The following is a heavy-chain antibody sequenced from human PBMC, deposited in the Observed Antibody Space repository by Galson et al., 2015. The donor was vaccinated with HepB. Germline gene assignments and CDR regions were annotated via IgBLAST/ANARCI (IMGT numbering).Heavy chain of an antibody. J-gene: IGHJ5*02. D-gene: IGHD3-3*01. Sequence: SLRLSCAASGFTFSSYSMNWVRQAPGKGLEWVSSISSSSSYIYYADSVKGRFTISRDNAKSSLYLQMNSLRAEGTAVYYCARKAYYDFWSGYYMRPADWFDPWGQGTLVTVSS. CDR3: ARKAYYDFWSGYYMRPADWFDP. CDR2: ISSSSSYI. V-gene: IGHV3-21*01. CDR1: GFTFSSYS.